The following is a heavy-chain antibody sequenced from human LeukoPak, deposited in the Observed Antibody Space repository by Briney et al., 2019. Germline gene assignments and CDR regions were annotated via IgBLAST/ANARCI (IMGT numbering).Heavy chain of an antibody. Sequence: GGSLRLSCAASGFIFSDHWMHWVRQAPGKGLVWVSYTTTDGRSTTYADSVKGRFTISRDNAKNTLYLQMNSLRVEDTAVYYCTSGSKVDPDQDYWGQGTLVTVSS. J-gene: IGHJ4*02. V-gene: IGHV3-74*01. CDR2: TTTDGRST. CDR1: GFIFSDHW. D-gene: IGHD3-10*01. CDR3: TSGSKVDPDQDY.